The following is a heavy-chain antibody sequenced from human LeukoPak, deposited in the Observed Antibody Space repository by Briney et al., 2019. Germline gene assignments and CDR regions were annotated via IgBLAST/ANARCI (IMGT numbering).Heavy chain of an antibody. CDR1: GFTFSRYS. CDR3: ARGDDFWSGPNFDY. Sequence: GGSLRLSCVASGFTFSRYSMNWVRQAPGKGLEWVSSISSSSSYIYYADSVKGRFTISRDNAKNSLYLQMNSLRAEDTAVYYCARGDDFWSGPNFDYWGQGTLVTVSS. CDR2: ISSSSSYI. D-gene: IGHD3-3*01. J-gene: IGHJ4*02. V-gene: IGHV3-21*01.